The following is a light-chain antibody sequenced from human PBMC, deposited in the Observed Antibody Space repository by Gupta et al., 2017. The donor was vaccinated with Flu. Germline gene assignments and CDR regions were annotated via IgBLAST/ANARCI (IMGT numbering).Light chain of an antibody. J-gene: IGLJ2*01. V-gene: IGLV1-51*01. Sequence: ISCSGSSFNIGNNYVSWYQQFPGTAPKLLIYENNKRPSGISDRFSGSKSGTSATLDITGLQTGVEADYYCGTWDSSLGAVVFGGGTRLTVL. CDR3: GTWDSSLGAVV. CDR1: SFNIGNNY. CDR2: ENN.